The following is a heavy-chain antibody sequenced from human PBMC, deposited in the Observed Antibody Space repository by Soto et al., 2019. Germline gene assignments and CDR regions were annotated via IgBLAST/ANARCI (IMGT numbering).Heavy chain of an antibody. CDR2: IDPSDSYT. CDR1: GYSFTSYW. Sequence: PGESLKISCKGSGYSFTSYWISWVRQMPGKGLEWMGRIDPSDSYTNYSPSFQGHVTISADKSISTAYLQWSSLKASDTAMYYCARHKDIVLMVYAQPYGMDVWGQGTTVTVSS. CDR3: ARHKDIVLMVYAQPYGMDV. J-gene: IGHJ6*02. V-gene: IGHV5-10-1*01. D-gene: IGHD2-8*01.